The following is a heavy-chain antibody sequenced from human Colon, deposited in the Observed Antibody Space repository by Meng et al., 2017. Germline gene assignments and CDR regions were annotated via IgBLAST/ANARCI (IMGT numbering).Heavy chain of an antibody. CDR2: IESTGST. Sequence: SETLSLTCTVSGASISSASHYWGWIRQPAGKGLEFLGRIESTGSTSYNPSLRSRLTISVDTSKHQFSRKLTSVTAADTAIYYWARDGSPKWTNHHHNNGFDPWGQGMQVTVSS. CDR3: ARDGSPKWTNHHHNNGFDP. D-gene: IGHD1-14*01. J-gene: IGHJ5*02. V-gene: IGHV4-61*02. CDR1: GASISSASHY.